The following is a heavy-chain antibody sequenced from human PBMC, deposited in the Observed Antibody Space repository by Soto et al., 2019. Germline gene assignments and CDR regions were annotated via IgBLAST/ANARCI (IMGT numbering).Heavy chain of an antibody. V-gene: IGHV4-30-4*01. Sequence: LSLTSTLSCGSISSGDYYWIWIRQPPGKGLEWIGYIYYSGSTYYNPSLKSRVTISVDTSKNQFSLKLSSVTAADTAVYYCARVIAKTGKWFDPWGQGTLVTVSS. D-gene: IGHD7-27*01. CDR3: ARVIAKTGKWFDP. CDR2: IYYSGST. CDR1: CGSISSGDYY. J-gene: IGHJ5*02.